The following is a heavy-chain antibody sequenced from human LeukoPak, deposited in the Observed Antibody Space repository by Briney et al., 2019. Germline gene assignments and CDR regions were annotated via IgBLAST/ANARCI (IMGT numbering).Heavy chain of an antibody. CDR3: AKATMIVVVITVFDY. Sequence: GGSLRLSCAASGFTFSSYAMIWVRQAPGKGLEWVSAISGGGGSTYYADFVKGRFTISRDNSKNTLYLQMNSLRAEDTAVYYCAKATMIVVVITVFDYWGQGTLVTVSS. CDR2: ISGGGGST. CDR1: GFTFSSYA. V-gene: IGHV3-23*01. J-gene: IGHJ4*02. D-gene: IGHD3-22*01.